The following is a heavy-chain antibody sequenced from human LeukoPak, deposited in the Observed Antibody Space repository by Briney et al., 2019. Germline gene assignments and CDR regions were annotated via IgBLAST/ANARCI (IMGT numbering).Heavy chain of an antibody. CDR3: ARDVWDSGPVVTTFSHLYGMDV. CDR2: INAGNGNT. J-gene: IGHJ6*02. Sequence: ASVKVSCKASGYTFTSYAMHWVRQAPGQRLEWMGWINAGNGNTKYSQKFQGRVTITRDTSASTAYMELSSLRSEDTAVYYCARDVWDSGPVVTTFSHLYGMDVWGQGTTVTVSS. CDR1: GYTFTSYA. D-gene: IGHD2-21*02. V-gene: IGHV1-3*01.